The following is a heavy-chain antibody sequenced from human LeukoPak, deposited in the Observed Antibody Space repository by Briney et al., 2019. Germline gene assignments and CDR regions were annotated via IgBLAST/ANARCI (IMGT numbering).Heavy chain of an antibody. CDR1: GYTFTGYY. Sequence: ASVKVSCKASGYTFTGYYMHWVRQAPGQGLEWMGWINPNSGGTNYAQKFQGRVTMTRDTSISTAYMELSRLRSDDTAVYYCARGGNSSGWETHVFDIWGQGKMVTVFS. J-gene: IGHJ3*02. CDR2: INPNSGGT. CDR3: ARGGNSSGWETHVFDI. D-gene: IGHD6-19*01. V-gene: IGHV1-2*02.